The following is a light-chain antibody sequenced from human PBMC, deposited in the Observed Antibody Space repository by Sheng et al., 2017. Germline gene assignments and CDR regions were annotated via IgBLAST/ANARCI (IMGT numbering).Light chain of an antibody. CDR1: QSVSSY. CDR2: DAS. CDR3: QQYDSWPRT. Sequence: EIVLTQSPATLSLSPGERATLSCRANQSVSSYLAWYQQKPGQAPRLLIYDASNRATGIPARFSGGGSGTDFTLTISSLQSEDFAVYYCQQYDSWPRTFGQGTKVEIK. J-gene: IGKJ1*01. V-gene: IGKV3-11*01.